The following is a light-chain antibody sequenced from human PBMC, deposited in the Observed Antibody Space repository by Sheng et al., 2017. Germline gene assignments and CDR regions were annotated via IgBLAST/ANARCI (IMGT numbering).Light chain of an antibody. V-gene: IGKV3-11*01. CDR2: GAS. J-gene: IGKJ4*01. CDR3: QHRSNWPLT. CDR1: QSVSSK. Sequence: TQSPSTLSASVGDRVSITCRASQSVSSKLAWYQQKPVQAPRLLIYGASSRATGIPDRFSGSGSGTDFTLTISSLEPEDFAVYYCQHRSNWPLTFGGGTTVE.